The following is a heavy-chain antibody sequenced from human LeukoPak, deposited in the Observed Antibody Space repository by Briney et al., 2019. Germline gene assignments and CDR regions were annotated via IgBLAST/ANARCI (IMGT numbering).Heavy chain of an antibody. CDR1: GYTLTELS. CDR3: ATGAYSGYDLSVRN. CDR2: FDPEDGET. D-gene: IGHD5-12*01. J-gene: IGHJ4*02. V-gene: IGHV1-24*01. Sequence: ASVKVSCKVSGYTLTELSMHWVRQAPGKGLEWMGGFDPEDGETIYAQKFQGRVTMTEDTSTDTAYMELSSLRSEDTAVYYCATGAYSGYDLSVRNWGQGTLVTVSS.